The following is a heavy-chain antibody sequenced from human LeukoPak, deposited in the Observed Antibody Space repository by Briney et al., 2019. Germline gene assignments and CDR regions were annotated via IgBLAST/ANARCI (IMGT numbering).Heavy chain of an antibody. CDR3: ARAVVPAAIFYYYYYMDV. J-gene: IGHJ6*03. Sequence: PSETLSLTCTVSGGSISSYYWSWIRQPPGKGLGWIGYIYYSGSTNYNPSLKSRVTISVDTSKNQFSLKLSSVTAADTAVYYCARAVVPAAIFYYYYYMDVWGKGTTVTVSS. CDR1: GGSISSYY. V-gene: IGHV4-59*01. CDR2: IYYSGST. D-gene: IGHD2-2*01.